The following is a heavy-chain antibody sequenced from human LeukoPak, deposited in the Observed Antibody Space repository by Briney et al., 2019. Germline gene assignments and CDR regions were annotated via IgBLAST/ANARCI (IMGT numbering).Heavy chain of an antibody. D-gene: IGHD3-9*01. Sequence: GGSLRLSCAVSGFTFSDYWMTWVRQAPGKGLEWVAVISYDGSNKYYADSVKGRFTISRDNSKNTLYLQMNSLRAEDTAVYYCAKELRYFDSPYFDYWGQGTLVTVSS. CDR2: ISYDGSNK. J-gene: IGHJ4*02. V-gene: IGHV3-30*18. CDR3: AKELRYFDSPYFDY. CDR1: GFTFSDYW.